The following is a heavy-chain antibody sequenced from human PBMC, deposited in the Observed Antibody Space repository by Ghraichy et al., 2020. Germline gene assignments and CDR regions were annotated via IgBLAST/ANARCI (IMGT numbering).Heavy chain of an antibody. J-gene: IGHJ3*02. CDR2: IYPGDSDT. CDR3: AVAIREADYIWGGYPDAFDI. CDR1: GYSFTSYW. Sequence: GESLNISCKGSGYSFTSYWIGWVRQLPGKGLEWMGIIYPGDSDTRYSPSFQGQVTISADKSISTAYLQWSSLKASDTAMYYCAVAIREADYIWGGYPDAFDIWGQGTMVTVSS. D-gene: IGHD3-16*02. V-gene: IGHV5-51*01.